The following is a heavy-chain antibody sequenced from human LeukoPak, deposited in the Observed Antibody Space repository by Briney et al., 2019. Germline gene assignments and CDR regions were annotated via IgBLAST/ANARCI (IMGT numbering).Heavy chain of an antibody. CDR2: INPSSGST. D-gene: IGHD3-10*01. V-gene: IGHV1-46*01. CDR1: GYTFTNYY. CDR3: ARGGSGSHYSPFDY. Sequence: GASVKVSCKASGYTFTNYYIHWVREAPGQGLEWMGIINPSSGSTGYAQKFQDRVTMTRDTSTSTLYLELSGLWSEDTAVYYCARGGSGSHYSPFDYWGQGTLVTVSS. J-gene: IGHJ4*02.